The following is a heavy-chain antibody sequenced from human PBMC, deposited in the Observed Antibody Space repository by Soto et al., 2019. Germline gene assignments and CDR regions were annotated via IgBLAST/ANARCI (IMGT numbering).Heavy chain of an antibody. D-gene: IGHD1-26*01. Sequence: QVQLVESGGGVVQPGTSLRLSCAASGFTFNNYGMHWVRQAPGKGLEWVALISYEGDNKYFPASVKGRFTISRDNSKNTLYLQMNSLRPEDTAVYYCAKDLGISGNYTLFDYWGQGILVTVSS. CDR3: AKDLGISGNYTLFDY. CDR1: GFTFNNYG. J-gene: IGHJ4*02. CDR2: ISYEGDNK. V-gene: IGHV3-30*18.